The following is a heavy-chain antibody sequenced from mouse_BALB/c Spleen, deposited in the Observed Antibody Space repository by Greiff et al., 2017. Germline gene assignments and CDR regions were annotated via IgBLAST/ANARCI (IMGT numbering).Heavy chain of an antibody. D-gene: IGHD3-1*01. CDR2: ISSGGSYT. CDR3: ARAGYKEFAY. Sequence: EVQGVESGGGLVKPGGSLKLSCAASGFTFSSYAMSWVRQSPEKRLEWVAEISSGGSYTYYPDTVTGRFTISRDNAKNTLYLEMSSLRSEDTAMYYCARAGYKEFAYWGQGTLVTVSA. CDR1: GFTFSSYA. J-gene: IGHJ3*01. V-gene: IGHV5-9-4*01.